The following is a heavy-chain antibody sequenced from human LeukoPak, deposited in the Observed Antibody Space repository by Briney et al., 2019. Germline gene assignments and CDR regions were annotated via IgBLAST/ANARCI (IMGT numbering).Heavy chain of an antibody. CDR3: ARDFVEGCSSTSCYTNWFDP. CDR2: INPNSGGT. D-gene: IGHD2-2*02. Sequence: ASVKVSCKASGYTFTSYGISWVRQAPGQGLEWMGWINPNSGGTNYAQKFQGRVTMTRDTSISTAYMELSRLRSDDTAVYYCARDFVEGCSSTSCYTNWFDPWGQGTLVTVSS. CDR1: GYTFTSYG. V-gene: IGHV1-2*02. J-gene: IGHJ5*02.